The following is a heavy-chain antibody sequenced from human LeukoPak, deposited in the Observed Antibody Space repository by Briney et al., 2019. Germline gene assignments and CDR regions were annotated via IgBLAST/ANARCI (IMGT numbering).Heavy chain of an antibody. CDR2: INPSGGST. Sequence: ASVKVSCKASGYTFTSYYMHWVRQAPGQGLEWMGIINPSGGSTSYAQKFQGRVTMTGDTSTSTVYMELSSLRSEDTAVYYCARAPVYDFWSGYYTGIYYYGMDVWGQGTTVTVSS. V-gene: IGHV1-46*01. D-gene: IGHD3-3*01. CDR1: GYTFTSYY. CDR3: ARAPVYDFWSGYYTGIYYYGMDV. J-gene: IGHJ6*02.